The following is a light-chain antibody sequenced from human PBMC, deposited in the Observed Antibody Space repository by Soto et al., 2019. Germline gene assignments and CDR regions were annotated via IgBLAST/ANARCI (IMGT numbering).Light chain of an antibody. J-gene: IGLJ2*01. CDR3: SSYTSSSTQVV. CDR1: SSDVGGYNY. Sequence: QSALTQPASVSGSPGQSITISCTGTSSDVGGYNYVSWYQQHPGKAPKLMIYDVSNRPSGVSNRFSGSKSGNTASLTISGLQAEDEADYCCSSYTSSSTQVVFGGGTKLTFL. V-gene: IGLV2-14*01. CDR2: DVS.